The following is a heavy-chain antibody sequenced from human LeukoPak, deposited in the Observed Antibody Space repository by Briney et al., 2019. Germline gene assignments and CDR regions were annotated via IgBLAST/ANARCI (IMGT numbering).Heavy chain of an antibody. Sequence: PGGSLRLSCAASGFTFSSYVMNWVRQAPGKGLEWVSAISGSGVSTSYADSVKGRFTISRDNSKNTLYLYMNSLRAEDTAIYFCAKDPANQLLYPAHFSHWGQGTLVTVSS. CDR2: ISGSGVST. CDR1: GFTFSSYV. V-gene: IGHV3-23*01. J-gene: IGHJ1*01. CDR3: AKDPANQLLYPAHFSH. D-gene: IGHD2-2*01.